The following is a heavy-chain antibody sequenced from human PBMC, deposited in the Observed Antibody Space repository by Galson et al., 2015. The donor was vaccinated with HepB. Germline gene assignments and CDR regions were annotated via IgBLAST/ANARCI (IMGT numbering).Heavy chain of an antibody. CDR2: VYYTGST. CDR3: GRQPAGIKVDF. Sequence: QMQLQESGPGLVKPSETLALKCTVSGDSISPYYWTWIRQPPGKGLEWIGYVYYTGSTNYNPSLKSRVTISKDTSKNEFSLKMTSVTAADTAVYYCGRQPAGIKVDFWGQGILVTVSS. J-gene: IGHJ4*02. V-gene: IGHV4-59*08. D-gene: IGHD6-13*01. CDR1: GDSISPYY.